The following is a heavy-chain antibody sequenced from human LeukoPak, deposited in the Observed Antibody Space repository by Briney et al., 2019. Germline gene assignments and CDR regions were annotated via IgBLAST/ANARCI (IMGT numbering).Heavy chain of an antibody. Sequence: GGSLRLSCAASGFIFSSYSMNWVRQAPGKGLEWVSFISSSSGYIYYADSVKGRFTISRDNAKNSLHLQMNSLRAEDTAVYYCAKEEADSSGLYYFDYWGQGTLVTVSS. D-gene: IGHD3-22*01. CDR1: GFIFSSYS. CDR2: ISSSSGYI. CDR3: AKEEADSSGLYYFDY. J-gene: IGHJ4*02. V-gene: IGHV3-21*04.